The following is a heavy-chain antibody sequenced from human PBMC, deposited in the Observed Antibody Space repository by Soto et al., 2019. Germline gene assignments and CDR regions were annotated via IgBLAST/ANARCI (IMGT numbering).Heavy chain of an antibody. Sequence: PGWSLRLSWAASVFTFSTSPMSWVRQPPGKGLEWVSTISGSGGSTYYADSVKGRLTISRDNSKNTLSVQMNSLRAEDTAVYYCANLLGYCSAGSCYGYYYYGMDVWGQGTTVTVSS. CDR2: ISGSGGST. V-gene: IGHV3-23*01. J-gene: IGHJ6*02. D-gene: IGHD2-15*01. CDR1: VFTFSTSP. CDR3: ANLLGYCSAGSCYGYYYYGMDV.